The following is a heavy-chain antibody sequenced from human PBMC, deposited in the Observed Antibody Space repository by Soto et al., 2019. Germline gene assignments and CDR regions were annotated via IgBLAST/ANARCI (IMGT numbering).Heavy chain of an antibody. Sequence: QVQLQQWGAGLLKPSETLSLTCAVYGGSFSGYYWSWIRQPPGKGLEWIGEINHSGSTKYNPSRKSRVTISVDTSKNQFSLRLSSVTAADTAVYYCARGPRTSLGYYYYYYMDVWGKGTTVTVSS. CDR3: ARGPRTSLGYYYYYYMDV. D-gene: IGHD6-6*01. CDR1: GGSFSGYY. CDR2: INHSGST. V-gene: IGHV4-34*01. J-gene: IGHJ6*03.